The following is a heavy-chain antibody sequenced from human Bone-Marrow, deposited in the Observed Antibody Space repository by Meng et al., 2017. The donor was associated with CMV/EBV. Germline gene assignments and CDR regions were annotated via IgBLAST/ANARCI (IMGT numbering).Heavy chain of an antibody. CDR2: IDWDDDK. CDR3: ARMACSTTNCYRGPDHFQH. Sequence: SGPTLVKPTQTLTLTCTFSGFSLSTRLMCVSWVRQPPGKALEWLALIDWDDDKYYSTVLKTRLTISKDTSKNQVVLTMTNMDPVDTATYYCARMACSTTNCYRGPDHFQHWGQGTLVTVSS. J-gene: IGHJ1*01. CDR1: GFSLSTRLMC. D-gene: IGHD2-2*01. V-gene: IGHV2-70*20.